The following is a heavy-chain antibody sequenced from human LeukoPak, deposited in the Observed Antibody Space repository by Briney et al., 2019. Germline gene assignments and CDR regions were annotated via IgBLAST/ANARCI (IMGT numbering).Heavy chain of an antibody. Sequence: GGSLRLSCAASGFTFSTYAMHWVRQAPGKGLEYVSAITTKGDTTYYADSVRGRFTISRDNSKSTLYLQMGGLGAEDMAVYYCARGKGVPCGGDCSPMDVWGKGTTVTVSS. CDR1: GFTFSTYA. D-gene: IGHD2-21*02. J-gene: IGHJ6*03. V-gene: IGHV3-64*02. CDR3: ARGKGVPCGGDCSPMDV. CDR2: ITTKGDTT.